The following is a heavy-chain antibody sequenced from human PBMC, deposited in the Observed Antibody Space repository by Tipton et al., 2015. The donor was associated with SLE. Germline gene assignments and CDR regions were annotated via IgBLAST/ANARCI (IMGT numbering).Heavy chain of an antibody. CDR2: ISHSGTT. J-gene: IGHJ5*02. V-gene: IGHV4-34*01. Sequence: TLSLTCAVYGGSFSGYYWSWIRQPPGKGLEWIGEISHSGTTNYNPSLKSRVTISVDTSKNQFSLKLSSVTAADTAVYYCARALGDSSGYYLGWFDPWGQGTLVTVSS. CDR3: ARALGDSSGYYLGWFDP. D-gene: IGHD3-22*01. CDR1: GGSFSGYY.